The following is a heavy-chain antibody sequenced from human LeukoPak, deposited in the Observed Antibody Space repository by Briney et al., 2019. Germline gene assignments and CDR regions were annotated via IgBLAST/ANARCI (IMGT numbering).Heavy chain of an antibody. CDR2: ISGSSDTI. Sequence: PGGPLRLSCTASGFTFNIYSMNWVRQAPGKGLEWVSYISGSSDTIYYAASVKGRFTISRDNAKNSLYLHMNSLRAEDTAMYYCARNTPTYSTPENWGHGTLVTVSS. CDR3: ARNTPTYSTPEN. J-gene: IGHJ4*01. V-gene: IGHV3-48*01. CDR1: GFTFNIYS. D-gene: IGHD5-18*01.